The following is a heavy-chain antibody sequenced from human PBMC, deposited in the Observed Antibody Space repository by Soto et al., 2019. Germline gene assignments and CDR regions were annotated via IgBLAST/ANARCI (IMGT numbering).Heavy chain of an antibody. CDR1: GFTFSNYY. Sequence: QVQLVESGGGVVQPGRSLRLSCAASGFTFSNYYMHWVRQAPGRGLEWLAVMWYDGSSSYSGDSVKDRFTISRDDSKSTLYLEMKSLGVEDTAIYYCAKAFCRGGTCDFDYWGQGTLVTVSS. V-gene: IGHV3-33*06. CDR2: MWYDGSSS. CDR3: AKAFCRGGTCDFDY. D-gene: IGHD3-16*01. J-gene: IGHJ4*02.